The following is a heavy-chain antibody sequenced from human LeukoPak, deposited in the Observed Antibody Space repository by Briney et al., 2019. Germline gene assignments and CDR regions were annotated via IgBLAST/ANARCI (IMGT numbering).Heavy chain of an antibody. CDR2: VSSSSSTI. CDR1: GFTFSSYS. V-gene: IGHV3-48*01. D-gene: IGHD3-22*01. J-gene: IGHJ4*02. CDR3: AREGDWGYYLYYFDY. Sequence: GGSLRLSCAASGFTFSSYSMNWVRQAPGKGLEWVSYVSSSSSTIYYADSVKGRFTISRDNAKNSLYLQMNSLRGEDTAVYYCAREGDWGYYLYYFDYWGQGTLVTVSS.